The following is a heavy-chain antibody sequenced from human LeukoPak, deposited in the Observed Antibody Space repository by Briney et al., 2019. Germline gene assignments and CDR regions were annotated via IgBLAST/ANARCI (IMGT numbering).Heavy chain of an antibody. CDR3: ARGQSCSGWYCRKKYYFDY. CDR2: MNPNSGNT. D-gene: IGHD6-19*01. J-gene: IGHJ4*02. V-gene: IGHV1-8*01. Sequence: GASVKVSCKASGYTFTSYDINWVRQATGQGLEWMGWMNPNSGNTGYAQKFQGRVTMTRNTSISTAYMELSSLRSEDTAVYYCARGQSCSGWYCRKKYYFDYWGQGTLVTVSS. CDR1: GYTFTSYD.